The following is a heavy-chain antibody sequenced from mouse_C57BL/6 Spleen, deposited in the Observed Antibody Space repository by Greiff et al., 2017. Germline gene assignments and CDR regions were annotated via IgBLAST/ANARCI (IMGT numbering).Heavy chain of an antibody. CDR1: GYAFSSSW. J-gene: IGHJ1*03. Sequence: QVQLQQSGPELVKPGASVKISCKASGYAFSSSWMNWVKQRPGKGLEWIGRIYPGDGATNYNGKFKGKATLTADKSSSPAYKQLGSLTSEDSAVYFCARKGTGNWYIDVWGTGTTVTVSS. CDR2: IYPGDGAT. V-gene: IGHV1-82*01. D-gene: IGHD4-1*01. CDR3: ARKGTGNWYIDV.